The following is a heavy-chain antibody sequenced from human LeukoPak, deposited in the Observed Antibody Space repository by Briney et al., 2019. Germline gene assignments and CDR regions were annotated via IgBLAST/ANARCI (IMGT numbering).Heavy chain of an antibody. CDR2: IYTSGST. J-gene: IGHJ6*03. CDR3: ARDAEDYSNYGTYYYMDV. CDR1: GGSISSYY. Sequence: NPSETLSLTCTVSGGSISSYYWSWTRQPAGKGLEWIGRIYTSGSTNYNPSLKSRVTMSVDTSKNQFSLKLSSVTAADTAVYYCARDAEDYSNYGTYYYMDVWGKGTTVTVSS. D-gene: IGHD4-11*01. V-gene: IGHV4-4*07.